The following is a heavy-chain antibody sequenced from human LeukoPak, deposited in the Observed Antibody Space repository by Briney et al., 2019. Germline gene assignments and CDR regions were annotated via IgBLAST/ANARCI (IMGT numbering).Heavy chain of an antibody. D-gene: IGHD5-24*01. CDR3: ARGLREGHNTIMGYYYYGMDV. CDR1: GGSFSGYY. CDR2: IYHSGTT. V-gene: IGHV4-34*01. J-gene: IGHJ6*02. Sequence: KPSETLSLTCAVYGGSFSGYYWSWIRQPPGKGLEWIGEIYHSGTTNCNPSLKSRVTISGDTSKNQFSLKLSSVTAADTAVYYCARGLREGHNTIMGYYYYGMDVWGQGTTVTVSS.